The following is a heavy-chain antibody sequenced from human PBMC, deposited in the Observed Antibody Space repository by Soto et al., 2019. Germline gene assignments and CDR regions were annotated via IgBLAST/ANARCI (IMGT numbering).Heavy chain of an antibody. CDR1: GYSFTSYW. CDR2: IYPGDSDT. Sequence: PGESLKISCKCSGYSFTSYWSFGVRQMPGKCLGWMGIIYPGDSDTRYSPSCQGQVTISADKSISTAYLQWSSLKASDTAMYYCESQKLSVPYYYDSSAYHPDFDIWGQRTMVTVSS. D-gene: IGHD3-22*01. J-gene: IGHJ3*02. V-gene: IGHV5-51*01. CDR3: ESQKLSVPYYYDSSAYHPDFDI.